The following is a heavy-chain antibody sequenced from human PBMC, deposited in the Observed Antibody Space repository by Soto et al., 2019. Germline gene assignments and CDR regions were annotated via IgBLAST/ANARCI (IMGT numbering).Heavy chain of an antibody. CDR2: IIPILGIA. J-gene: IGHJ3*02. V-gene: IGHV1-69*04. CDR3: ARDHRLPGVGFDI. CDR1: GGTFSSYT. Sequence: SVKVSCKASGGTFSSYTISWVRQAPGQGLEWMGRIIPILGIANYAQKFQGRVTITADKSTSTAYMELSSLRSEDTAVYYCARDHRLPGVGFDIWGQGTMVTVSS. D-gene: IGHD3-10*01.